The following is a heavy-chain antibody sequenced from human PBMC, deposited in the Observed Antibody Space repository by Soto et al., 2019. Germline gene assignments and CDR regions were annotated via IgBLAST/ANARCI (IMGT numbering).Heavy chain of an antibody. J-gene: IGHJ4*02. D-gene: IGHD2-15*01. Sequence: GGSLRLSSAASGFSFSSSAMTWVRQAPGKGLEWVSTISGVEGATYYADSVKGRFTTSRDNSKNTVFLQMDNLRAEDTAVSFCVKGTRPLPMICGVSCERYWGQGTLVTVSS. CDR3: VKGTRPLPMICGVSCERY. V-gene: IGHV3-23*01. CDR2: ISGVEGAT. CDR1: GFSFSSSA.